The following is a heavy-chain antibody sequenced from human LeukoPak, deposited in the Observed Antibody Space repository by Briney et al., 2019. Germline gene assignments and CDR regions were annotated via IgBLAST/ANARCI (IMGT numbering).Heavy chain of an antibody. CDR3: ASTSIVRGVITPFDY. V-gene: IGHV3-23*01. CDR1: GAIFSNHA. D-gene: IGHD3-10*01. CDR2: ISGTGVTT. Sequence: PGGSLRLSCAASGAIFSNHAMSWVRRAPGKGLEWVSLISGTGVTTYYAASVKGRFTISRDNSKNTLYLQMNSLRAEDTALYYCASTSIVRGVITPFDYWGQGTLATVSS. J-gene: IGHJ4*02.